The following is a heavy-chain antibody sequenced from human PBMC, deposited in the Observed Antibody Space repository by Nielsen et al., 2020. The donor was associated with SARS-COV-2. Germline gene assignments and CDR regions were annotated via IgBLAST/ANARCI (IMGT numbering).Heavy chain of an antibody. D-gene: IGHD3-22*01. CDR1: GFTFSDHY. CDR2: TRNKANSYTT. Sequence: LSLTCAASGFTFSDHYMDWVRQAPGKGLEWVGRTRNKANSYTTEYAASVKGRFTISRDDSKNSLYLQMNSLKTEDTAVYYCAREAVVVTNWYFDLWGRGTLVTVSS. V-gene: IGHV3-72*01. J-gene: IGHJ2*01. CDR3: AREAVVVTNWYFDL.